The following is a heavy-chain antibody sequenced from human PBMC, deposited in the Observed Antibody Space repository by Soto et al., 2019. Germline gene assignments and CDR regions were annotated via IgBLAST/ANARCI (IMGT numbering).Heavy chain of an antibody. CDR1: GGSISSGGYY. CDR3: ARNYGDEYYFDY. D-gene: IGHD4-17*01. J-gene: IGHJ4*02. Sequence: SETLSLTCTVSGGSISSGGYYWGWIHPHPGKGLEWIGYIYYSRTPYYNPSLKSRVTISVDTSKNQFSLKLSSVTAADTAVYYCARNYGDEYYFDYWGQGTLVTVSS. V-gene: IGHV4-31*03. CDR2: IYYSRTP.